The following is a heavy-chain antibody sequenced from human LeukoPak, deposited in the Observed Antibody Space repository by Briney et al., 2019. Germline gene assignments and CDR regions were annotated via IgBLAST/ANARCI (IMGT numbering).Heavy chain of an antibody. CDR3: ARQGAGIAVAASPFDY. Sequence: SETLYLTCTVSGGSISSSSYYWGWIRQPPGQGLEWIGSIYYSGSTYYNPSLKRRVTLSVDTYKNQFPLMLSSVTAADTAVYYCARQGAGIAVAASPFDYWGQGTLVTVSS. CDR1: GGSISSSSYY. CDR2: IYYSGST. V-gene: IGHV4-39*01. J-gene: IGHJ4*02. D-gene: IGHD6-19*01.